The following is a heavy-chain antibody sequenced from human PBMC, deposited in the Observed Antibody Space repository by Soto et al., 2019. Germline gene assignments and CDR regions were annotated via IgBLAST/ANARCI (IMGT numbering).Heavy chain of an antibody. CDR3: AKDLLLLSDYYYGMDV. CDR2: ISYDGSNK. V-gene: IGHV3-30*04. J-gene: IGHJ6*02. D-gene: IGHD2-15*01. CDR1: GFTFSNYA. Sequence: QVRLVESGGGVVQPGRSLRLSCAASGFTFSNYAMHWVRQAPGKGLEWVAVISYDGSNKYYADSVKGRFTISRDNSKNTLYLQMNSLRAEDTAVYYCAKDLLLLSDYYYGMDVWGQGTTVTVSS.